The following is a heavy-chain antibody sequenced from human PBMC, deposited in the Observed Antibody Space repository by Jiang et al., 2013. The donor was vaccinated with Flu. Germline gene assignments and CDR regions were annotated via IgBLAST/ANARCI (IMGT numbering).Heavy chain of an antibody. CDR2: DGGTT. J-gene: IGHJ6*04. V-gene: IGHV3-15*01. Sequence: DGGTTDYAAPVKGRFTISRDDSKNTLYLQMNSLKTEDTAVYYCTTDGFEVLRFLEWQYGMDVWGKGTTVTVSS. D-gene: IGHD3-3*01. CDR3: TTDGFEVLRFLEWQYGMDV.